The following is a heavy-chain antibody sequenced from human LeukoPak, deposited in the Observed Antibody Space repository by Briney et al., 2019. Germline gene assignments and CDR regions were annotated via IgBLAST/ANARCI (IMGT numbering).Heavy chain of an antibody. CDR2: IYYSGST. V-gene: IGHV4-59*01. CDR1: GGSISSYY. Sequence: SETLSLTCTVSGGSISSYYWSWIRRPPGKGLEWIGYIYYSGSTNYNPSLKSRVTISVDTSKNQFSLKLSSVTAADTAVYYCARANSFYDILTGYQPFHFDYWGQGTLVTVSS. CDR3: ARANSFYDILTGYQPFHFDY. D-gene: IGHD3-9*01. J-gene: IGHJ4*02.